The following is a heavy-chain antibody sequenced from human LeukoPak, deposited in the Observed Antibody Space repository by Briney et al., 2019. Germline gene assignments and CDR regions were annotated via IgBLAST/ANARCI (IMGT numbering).Heavy chain of an antibody. CDR3: ARRRLRGYSYGLDY. V-gene: IGHV4-34*01. J-gene: IGHJ4*02. CDR2: IYHSGST. D-gene: IGHD5-18*01. CDR1: GGSFSGYY. Sequence: SETLSLTCAVYGGSFSGYYWSWIRQPPGKGLEWIGEIYHSGSTNYNPSLKSRVTISVDKSKNQFSLKLSSVTAADTAVYYCARRRLRGYSYGLDYWGQGTLVTVSS.